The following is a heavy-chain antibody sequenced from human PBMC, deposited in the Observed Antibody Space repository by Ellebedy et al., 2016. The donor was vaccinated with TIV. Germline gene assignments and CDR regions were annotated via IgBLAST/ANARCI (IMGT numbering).Heavy chain of an antibody. CDR2: ISYDGSNK. CDR3: AKQSSLDGYSDD. CDR1: GFTFSSYA. V-gene: IGHV3-30-3*02. J-gene: IGHJ4*02. Sequence: GESLKISXAASGFTFSSYAMHWVRQAPGKGLEWVAVISYDGSNKYYADSVKGRFTISRDNSKNTLYLQMNSLRTEDTAVYYCAKQSSLDGYSDDWGQGTLVTVSS. D-gene: IGHD1-1*01.